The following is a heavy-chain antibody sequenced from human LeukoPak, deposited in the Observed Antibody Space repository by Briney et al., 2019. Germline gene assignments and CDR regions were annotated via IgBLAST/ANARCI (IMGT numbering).Heavy chain of an antibody. CDR2: IYYSGGT. D-gene: IGHD5-24*01. Sequence: SETLSLTCTVSGGSISNSYWSWIRQPPGKGLEWIGYIYYSGGTNYNPSLKSRVTISVDTSKNQFSLRLSSVTAADTAVYYCARVDSSRDVYNFCFDYWGQGTLITVSS. CDR3: ARVDSSRDVYNFCFDY. V-gene: IGHV4-59*01. J-gene: IGHJ4*02. CDR1: GGSISNSY.